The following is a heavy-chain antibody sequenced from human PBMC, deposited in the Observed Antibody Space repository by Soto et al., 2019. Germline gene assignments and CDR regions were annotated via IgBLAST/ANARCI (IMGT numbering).Heavy chain of an antibody. V-gene: IGHV4-61*01. CDR1: GGSVNSGSYC. CDR2: IYYSGNT. D-gene: IGHD3-10*02. CDR3: ARDYDVDSASFVRDY. J-gene: IGHJ4*02. Sequence: SETLSLTCSVSGGSVNSGSYCWSWIRQPPGKGLEWIGYIYYSGNTNYNPSLKSRVTISIDTAKNQFSLKLSSVTAADTAVYYCARDYDVDSASFVRDYWGQGTLVTVSS.